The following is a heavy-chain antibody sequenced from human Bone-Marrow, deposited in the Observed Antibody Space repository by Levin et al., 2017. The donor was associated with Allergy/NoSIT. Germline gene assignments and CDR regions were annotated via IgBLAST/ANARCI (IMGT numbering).Heavy chain of an antibody. CDR2: INPNGGST. Sequence: VASVKVSCKASGYTFTTYYMHWVRQAPGQGLEWMGIINPNGGSTVYAQRLQGRVTMTRDTSTSTVYMELNSLRSEDTAVYYCARYGVYDLGFDYWGQGTLVTVSS. D-gene: IGHD5/OR15-5a*01. CDR1: GYTFTTYY. V-gene: IGHV1-46*03. CDR3: ARYGVYDLGFDY. J-gene: IGHJ4*02.